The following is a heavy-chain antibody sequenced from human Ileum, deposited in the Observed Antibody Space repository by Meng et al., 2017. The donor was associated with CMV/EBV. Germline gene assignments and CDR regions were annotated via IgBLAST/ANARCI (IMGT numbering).Heavy chain of an antibody. CDR1: GYTFTSHA. CDR2: MNAGNGNT. J-gene: IGHJ4*02. D-gene: IGHD1-26*01. CDR3: ARGVHSGAYLIDF. Sequence: QASGYTFTSHAMHWVRQAPGQRLEWMGWMNAGNGNTEYSQKFQGRVTITRDTSASTAFMEVSTLRSEDTAVYYCARGVHSGAYLIDFWGQGTLVTVSS. V-gene: IGHV1-3*01.